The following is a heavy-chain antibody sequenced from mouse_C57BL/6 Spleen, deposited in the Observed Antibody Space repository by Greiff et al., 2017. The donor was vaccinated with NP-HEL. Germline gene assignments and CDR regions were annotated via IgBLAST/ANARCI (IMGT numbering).Heavy chain of an antibody. Sequence: QVQLQQSGPGLVQPSQSLSITCTVSGFSLTSYGVHWVRQSPGKGLEWLGVIWSGGSTDYNAAFISRLSISKDNSKSQVFFKMNSLQADDTAIYYCASQDYGNYAMDYWGQGTSVTVSS. D-gene: IGHD2-1*01. CDR1: GFSLTSYG. CDR3: ASQDYGNYAMDY. V-gene: IGHV2-2*01. CDR2: IWSGGST. J-gene: IGHJ4*01.